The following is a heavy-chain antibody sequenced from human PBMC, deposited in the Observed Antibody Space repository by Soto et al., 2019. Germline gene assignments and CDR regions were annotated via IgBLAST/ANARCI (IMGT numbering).Heavy chain of an antibody. CDR1: GGSISSGDYY. J-gene: IGHJ4*02. D-gene: IGHD2-15*01. CDR3: ARCASSCSLGF. Sequence: QVELQESGPGLAKPSQTLSLTCTVSGGSISSGDYYWSWIRQPPGKGLEWIGYIYYSGSTYYNPSLVSRVTISVGTSKNQFSLKLSSVTAADTAVYYCARCASSCSLGFWGQGTLVTVSS. V-gene: IGHV4-30-4*01. CDR2: IYYSGST.